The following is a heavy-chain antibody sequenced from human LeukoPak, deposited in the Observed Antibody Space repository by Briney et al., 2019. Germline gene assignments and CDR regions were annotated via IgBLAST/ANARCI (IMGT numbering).Heavy chain of an antibody. CDR2: ISAYNGNT. CDR3: ARDQELWGVVAEFDY. D-gene: IGHD2-15*01. CDR1: GYTFTSYG. V-gene: IGHV1-18*01. Sequence: ASVKVSCKASGYTFTSYGISWVRQAPGQGLEWMGWISAYNGNTNYAQKLQGRVTMTTDTSTSTAYMELRSLRSDDTAVYYCARDQELWGVVAEFDYWGQGTLVTVSS. J-gene: IGHJ4*02.